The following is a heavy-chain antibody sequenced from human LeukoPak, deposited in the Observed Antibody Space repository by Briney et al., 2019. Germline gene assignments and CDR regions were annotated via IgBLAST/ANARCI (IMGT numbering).Heavy chain of an antibody. V-gene: IGHV4-4*07. Sequence: SETLSLTCTVSGGSISSYYWSWIRQPAGKGLEWIGRIYTSGSTNYNPSLKSRVTMSVDTSKNQFSLKLSSVTAADTAVYYCARAVGSGSFQTYYYYMDVWGRGTTVTISS. D-gene: IGHD3-10*01. J-gene: IGHJ6*03. CDR1: GGSISSYY. CDR3: ARAVGSGSFQTYYYYMDV. CDR2: IYTSGST.